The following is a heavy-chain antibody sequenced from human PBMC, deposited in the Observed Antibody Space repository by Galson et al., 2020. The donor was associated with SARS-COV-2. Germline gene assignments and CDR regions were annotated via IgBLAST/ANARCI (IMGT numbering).Heavy chain of an antibody. CDR3: ASGRESSGRFDY. CDR2: MYYTGSS. J-gene: IGHJ4*02. Sequence: SETLSLTCTVSGGSIGSGDYYCSWVRQTQGQGLEWIGYMYYTGSSYYNSSLKRRSTISLDTSKNQFSLRRSSVTAADTAVYFCASGRESSGRFDYWGQGILVTVSS. CDR1: GGSIGSGDYY. V-gene: IGHV4-30-4*01.